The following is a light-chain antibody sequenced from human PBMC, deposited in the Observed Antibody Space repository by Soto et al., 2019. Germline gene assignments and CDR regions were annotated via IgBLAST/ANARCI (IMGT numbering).Light chain of an antibody. CDR2: DAS. CDR1: LSVNTF. CDR3: QRRSNWGFT. Sequence: IVLTQSPATLSLSPGERATLSCRASLSVNTFLAWYQQKPGQAPRLLIYDASNRATGIPPRFSGSGSGTDFTLTTSSREPEVFGFYYGQRRSNWGFTFAQGTRLEMK. V-gene: IGKV3-11*01. J-gene: IGKJ5*01.